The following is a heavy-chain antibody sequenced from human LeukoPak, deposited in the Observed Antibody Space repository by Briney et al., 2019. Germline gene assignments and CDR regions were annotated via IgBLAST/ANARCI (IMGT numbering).Heavy chain of an antibody. CDR3: VKDAQRGFDYSNSLDK. J-gene: IGHJ4*02. CDR1: GFTFSHCG. D-gene: IGHD4-11*01. V-gene: IGHV3-33*06. CDR2: IWSDGTNR. Sequence: PGGSLRLSCATSGFTFSHCGMHWVRQAPGKGLEWVAVIWSDGTNRYYGDPVKGRFTISRDNFQRTVYLQMDSLRAEDTAVYYCVKDAQRGFDYSNSLDKWGQGTLVTVSS.